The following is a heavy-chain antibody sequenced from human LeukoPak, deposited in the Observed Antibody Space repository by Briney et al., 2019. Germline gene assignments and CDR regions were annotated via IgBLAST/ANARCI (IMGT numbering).Heavy chain of an antibody. CDR3: AREQFRASGYTSGLWDS. Sequence: GGSLRLSCAASGFTFSTYTMSWVRQAPGKGLEWDSVIEANGGGTRYADSVRDRFTISRDDSENTLFLQVHSLRGDDTAVYHCAREQFRASGYTSGLWDSWGPGTLVTGAS. J-gene: IGHJ4*02. V-gene: IGHV3-23*01. CDR2: IEANGGGT. D-gene: IGHD6-19*01. CDR1: GFTFSTYT.